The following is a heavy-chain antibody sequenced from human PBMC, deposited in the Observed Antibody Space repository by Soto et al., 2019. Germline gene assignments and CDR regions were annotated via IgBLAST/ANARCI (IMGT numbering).Heavy chain of an antibody. D-gene: IGHD5-18*01. CDR3: ARGPYVDTSIAIDN. CDR2: ISYDGSNK. CDR1: GFTFTTYC. V-gene: IGHV3-30*03. Sequence: PGGSLTLSWGASGFTFTTYCMHWVRQAPGKGLEWVAAISYDGSNKDYSDSVKCRSTISRDNSKDTLYLQMNSLRADDTAVYFSARGPYVDTSIAIDNWGQGTRVTVSS. J-gene: IGHJ4*02.